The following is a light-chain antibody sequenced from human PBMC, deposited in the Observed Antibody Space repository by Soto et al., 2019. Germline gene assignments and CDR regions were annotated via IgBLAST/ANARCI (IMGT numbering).Light chain of an antibody. Sequence: EIVMTQSPATLSVSPGERATLSCRASQSVSSNLAWYQQKPGQAPRRLIYGASNRATGIAARFSGSGSGTEFTLTISSLKSEDFAVYYCQEYTNWPLLTFGGGTKVEIK. CDR1: QSVSSN. CDR2: GAS. J-gene: IGKJ4*01. CDR3: QEYTNWPLLT. V-gene: IGKV3-15*01.